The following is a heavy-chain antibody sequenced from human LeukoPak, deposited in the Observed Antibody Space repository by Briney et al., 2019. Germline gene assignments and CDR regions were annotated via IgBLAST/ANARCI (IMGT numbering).Heavy chain of an antibody. CDR2: ISSSSSYI. J-gene: IGHJ4*02. Sequence: GSLRLSCAASGFTFSNYWMSWVRQAPGKGLEWVSSISSSSSYIYYADSVKGRFTISRDNAKNSLYLQMNSLRAEDTAVYYCAGDSVAGTFAYWGQGTLVTVSS. CDR1: GFTFSNYW. V-gene: IGHV3-21*01. CDR3: AGDSVAGTFAY. D-gene: IGHD6-19*01.